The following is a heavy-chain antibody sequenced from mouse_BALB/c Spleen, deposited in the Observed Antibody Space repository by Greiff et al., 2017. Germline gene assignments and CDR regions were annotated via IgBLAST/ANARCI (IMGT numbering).Heavy chain of an antibody. V-gene: IGHV5-6*01. CDR2: ISSGGSYT. Sequence: EVQGVESGGDLVKPGGSLKLSCAASGFTFSSYGMSWVRQTPDKRLEWVATISSGGSYTYYPDSVKGRFTISRDNAKNTLYLQMSSLKSEDTAMYYCARHEGRYDDGAMDYWGQGTSVTVSS. CDR1: GFTFSSYG. J-gene: IGHJ4*01. CDR3: ARHEGRYDDGAMDY. D-gene: IGHD2-14*01.